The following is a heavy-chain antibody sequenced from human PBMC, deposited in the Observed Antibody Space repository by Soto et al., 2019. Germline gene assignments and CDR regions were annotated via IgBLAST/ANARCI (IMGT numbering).Heavy chain of an antibody. CDR3: SHGAEWVDYDILTGYAKGGGY. V-gene: IGHV3-23*01. J-gene: IGHJ4*02. CDR2: ISGRGDST. CDR1: GFTFSTYA. D-gene: IGHD3-9*01. Sequence: GGSLRPAGVPSGFTFSTYAMRWVRQAPEKGLEWVSAISGRGDSTYYADSVKGRFTISSDNSKNTLYLQMNSLRAEDTAVYYFSHGAEWVDYDILTGYAKGGGYWGQGTLVTFSS.